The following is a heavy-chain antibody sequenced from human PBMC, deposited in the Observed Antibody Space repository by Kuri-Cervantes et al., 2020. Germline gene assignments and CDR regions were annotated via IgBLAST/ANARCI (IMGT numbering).Heavy chain of an antibody. V-gene: IGHV3-33*01. Sequence: GGSLRLSCAASGFTFSSYGMHWVRQAPGKGLEWVAVIWYDGSNKYYADSVKGRFTISRDNSKNTLYLQMNSLRAEDTAVYYCARARFSGYEYFENWGQGTLVTVSS. CDR1: GFTFSSYG. J-gene: IGHJ4*02. CDR2: IWYDGSNK. CDR3: ARARFSGYEYFEN. D-gene: IGHD5-12*01.